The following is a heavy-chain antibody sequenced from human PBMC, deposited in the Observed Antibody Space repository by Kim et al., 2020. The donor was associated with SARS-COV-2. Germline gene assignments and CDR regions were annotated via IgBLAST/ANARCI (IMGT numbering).Heavy chain of an antibody. V-gene: IGHV4-39*01. D-gene: IGHD3-10*01. CDR3: ARRPGYYYASHYYFDY. J-gene: IGHJ4*02. Sequence: SPKGRVTISVDTSKNQFSLTLSAVTAADTAVYYCARRPGYYYASHYYFDYWGQGTLVTVSS.